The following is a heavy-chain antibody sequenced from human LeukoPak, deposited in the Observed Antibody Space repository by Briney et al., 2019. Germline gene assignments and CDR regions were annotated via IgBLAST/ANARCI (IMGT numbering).Heavy chain of an antibody. CDR2: IRYDGSNK. D-gene: IGHD6-19*01. J-gene: IGHJ4*02. CDR1: GFTFSSYG. Sequence: GGSLRLSCAASGFTFSSYGMHWVRQAPGKGLEWVAFIRYDGSNKYYADSVKGRFTISRDNSKNTLYLQMNSLRAEDTAVYYCAKLPQLYSSGWSFDYWGQGTLATVSS. V-gene: IGHV3-30*02. CDR3: AKLPQLYSSGWSFDY.